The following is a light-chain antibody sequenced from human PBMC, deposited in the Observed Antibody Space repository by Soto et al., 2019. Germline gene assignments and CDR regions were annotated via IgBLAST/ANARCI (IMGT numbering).Light chain of an antibody. CDR2: EGS. J-gene: IGLJ2*01. CDR3: CSYAGSSTDVV. CDR1: SSDVGSYNL. Sequence: QSALTQPASVSGSPGQSITISCTGTSSDVGSYNLVSWYQQHPGKAPKLMIYEGSKRPSGVSKRFSGSKSGNTASVTISGLQAEDEADYYCCSYAGSSTDVVFGGGTKVTVL. V-gene: IGLV2-23*01.